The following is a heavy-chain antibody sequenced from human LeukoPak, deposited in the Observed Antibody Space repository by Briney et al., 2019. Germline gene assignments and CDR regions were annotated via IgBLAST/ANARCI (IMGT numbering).Heavy chain of an antibody. J-gene: IGHJ4*02. V-gene: IGHV1-2*02. CDR1: GYTFSGYY. D-gene: IGHD6-19*01. CDR2: INPNSGGT. Sequence: ASVKVSCKASGYTFSGYYLHWVRQAPGQGLEWMGWINPNSGGTNYAQKFQGRVTMTTDTSTSTAYMELRSLRSDDTAVYYCARRSPYSTGWSSYFDYWGQGALVTVSS. CDR3: ARRSPYSTGWSSYFDY.